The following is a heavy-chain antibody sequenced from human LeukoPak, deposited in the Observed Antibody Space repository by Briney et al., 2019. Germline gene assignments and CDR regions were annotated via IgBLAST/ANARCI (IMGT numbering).Heavy chain of an antibody. CDR3: ARGGPQYYFDY. J-gene: IGHJ4*02. CDR2: IYYSGST. D-gene: IGHD5-24*01. V-gene: IGHV4-59*01. Sequence: SETLSLTCTVSGGSISSYYWSWIRQPPGKGLEWIGYIYYSGSTNYNPSLKSRVTISVDTSKNQFSLKLSFMTAADTAVYYCARGGPQYYFDYWGQGTLVTVSS. CDR1: GGSISSYY.